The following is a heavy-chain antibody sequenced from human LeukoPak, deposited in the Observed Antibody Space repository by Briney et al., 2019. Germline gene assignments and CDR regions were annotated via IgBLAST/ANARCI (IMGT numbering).Heavy chain of an antibody. CDR3: ARDVEADTRGYDSSGYYDY. Sequence: GGSLRLSCAASGFTFSDYYMSWIRQAPGKGLEWVSYISSSGSTIYYADSVKGRFTISRDNAKNSLYLQMNSLRAEDTAVYYCARDVEADTRGYDSSGYYDYWGQGTLVTVPS. J-gene: IGHJ4*02. CDR1: GFTFSDYY. CDR2: ISSSGSTI. V-gene: IGHV3-11*01. D-gene: IGHD3-22*01.